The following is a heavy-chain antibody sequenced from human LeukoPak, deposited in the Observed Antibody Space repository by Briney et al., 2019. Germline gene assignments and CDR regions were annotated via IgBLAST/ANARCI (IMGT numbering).Heavy chain of an antibody. Sequence: GRSLRLSCAASGFTFSSYGMLWVRQAPGKGLEWVAVISYDGRYKYYADYVKGRFTISRDNSKNTLYLQMNSLRAEDTAVYYCAKEGDYGDYALDYWGQGTLVTVSS. D-gene: IGHD4-17*01. CDR1: GFTFSSYG. J-gene: IGHJ4*02. V-gene: IGHV3-30*18. CDR2: ISYDGRYK. CDR3: AKEGDYGDYALDY.